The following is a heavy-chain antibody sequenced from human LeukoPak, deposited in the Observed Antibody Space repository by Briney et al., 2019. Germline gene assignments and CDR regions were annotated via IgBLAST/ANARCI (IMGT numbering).Heavy chain of an antibody. D-gene: IGHD2-2*01. CDR2: IRYDGSNK. Sequence: GGSLRLSCAASGFTFSSYGMHWVRQAPGKGLEWVAFIRYDGSNKYYADSVKGRFTISRDNSKNTLYLQMNSLRAEDTAVYYCAKDGRVGGVPAAISFFDYWGQGTLVTVSS. V-gene: IGHV3-30*02. J-gene: IGHJ4*02. CDR1: GFTFSSYG. CDR3: AKDGRVGGVPAAISFFDY.